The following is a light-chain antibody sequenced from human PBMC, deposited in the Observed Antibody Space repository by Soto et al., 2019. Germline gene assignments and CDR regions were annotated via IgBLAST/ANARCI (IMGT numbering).Light chain of an antibody. J-gene: IGLJ1*01. Sequence: QSVLTQPASVSGSPGQSITISCIGSSSDVGGYNYVSWYQQHPGKAPKLMIYEVTKRPLGVPDRFSGSKSGNTASLTVSGLQAEDEADYYCSSYAGSNNPYVFGTGTKLTVL. CDR3: SSYAGSNNPYV. CDR1: SSDVGGYNY. V-gene: IGLV2-8*01. CDR2: EVT.